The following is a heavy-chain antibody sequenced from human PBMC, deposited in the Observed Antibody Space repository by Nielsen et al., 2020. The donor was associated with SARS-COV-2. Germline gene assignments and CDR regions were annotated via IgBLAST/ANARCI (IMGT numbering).Heavy chain of an antibody. CDR2: IYSGGSST. CDR1: GFTFSSYA. Sequence: GGSLRLSCSASGFTFSSYAMHWVRQAPGKGLEWVSVIYSGGSSTYYADSVKGRFTISRDNSKNTLYLQMNSLRAEDTAVYYCAKYGSGPNSPFDYWGQGTLVTVSS. V-gene: IGHV3-23*03. D-gene: IGHD4/OR15-4a*01. J-gene: IGHJ4*02. CDR3: AKYGSGPNSPFDY.